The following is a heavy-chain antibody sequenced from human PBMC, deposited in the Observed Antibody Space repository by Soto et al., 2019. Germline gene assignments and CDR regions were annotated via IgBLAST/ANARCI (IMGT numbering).Heavy chain of an antibody. J-gene: IGHJ4*02. CDR2: IGGSGGST. CDR1: GFTFTSHV. Sequence: EVQVLESGGGLVQPGGSLRLSCAASGFTFTSHVMSWVRQAPGKGLEWVSSIGGSGGSTYYADSVKGRFTVSRDNSKSTQYLQMNRLRVDDTAVYYCAKGWGDGWGQGTLVTVSS. V-gene: IGHV3-23*01. CDR3: AKGWGDG. D-gene: IGHD3-16*01.